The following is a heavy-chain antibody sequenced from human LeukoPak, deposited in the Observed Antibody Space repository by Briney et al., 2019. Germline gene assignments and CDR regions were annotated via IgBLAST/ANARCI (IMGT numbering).Heavy chain of an antibody. CDR1: GFTLSTYS. J-gene: IGHJ3*02. CDR2: ISTSNSYI. Sequence: GGSLRLSCAASGFTLSTYSMNWVRQAPGKGLEWVSYISTSNSYIYYADSVKGRFTISRDNAKNSLYLQMNSLRAEDTAVYYCAREGPLGYCSSTSCYTRDAFDIWGQGTMVTVSS. V-gene: IGHV3-21*05. D-gene: IGHD2-2*02. CDR3: AREGPLGYCSSTSCYTRDAFDI.